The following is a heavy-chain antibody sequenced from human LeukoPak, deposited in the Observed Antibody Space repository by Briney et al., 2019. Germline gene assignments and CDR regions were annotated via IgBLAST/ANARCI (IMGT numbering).Heavy chain of an antibody. V-gene: IGHV3-30*04. CDR1: GFTFRSYT. CDR3: AREILGSAFSFDY. Sequence: PGRSLRLSCAASGFTFRSYTMHWVRQAPGKGLEWVAVILYDGRTTNYAESVRGRFTISRDTSENTLYLQMNNLRPEDTAIYYRAREILGSAFSFDYWGQGTLVTVSS. D-gene: IGHD1-26*01. CDR2: ILYDGRTT. J-gene: IGHJ4*02.